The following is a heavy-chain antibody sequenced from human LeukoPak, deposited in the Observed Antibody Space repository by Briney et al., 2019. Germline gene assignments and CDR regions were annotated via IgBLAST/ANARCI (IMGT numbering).Heavy chain of an antibody. D-gene: IGHD3-10*02. V-gene: IGHV3-48*04. J-gene: IGHJ6*04. CDR3: AELGITMIGGV. CDR1: GFTFSSYS. Sequence: PGGSLRLSCAASGFTFSSYSMNWVRQAPGKGLEWVSYISSSSSTIYYADSVKGRFTISRDNAKNSLYLQMNSLRAEDTAVYYCAELGITMIGGVWGKGTTVTISX. CDR2: ISSSSSTI.